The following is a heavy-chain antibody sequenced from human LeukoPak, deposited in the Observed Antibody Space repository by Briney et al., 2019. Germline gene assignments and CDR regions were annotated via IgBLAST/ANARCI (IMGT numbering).Heavy chain of an antibody. Sequence: PSQTLSLTCAVSGGSISSGGYSWSWIRQPPGKGLEWIGYIYHSGSTYYNPSLKSRVTISVDRSRNQFSLKLSSVTAEDTAVYYCAKFRILRVVPAAIYSYFDYWGQGTLVTVSS. V-gene: IGHV4-30-2*01. CDR2: IYHSGST. D-gene: IGHD2-2*01. J-gene: IGHJ4*02. CDR3: AKFRILRVVPAAIYSYFDY. CDR1: GGSISSGGYS.